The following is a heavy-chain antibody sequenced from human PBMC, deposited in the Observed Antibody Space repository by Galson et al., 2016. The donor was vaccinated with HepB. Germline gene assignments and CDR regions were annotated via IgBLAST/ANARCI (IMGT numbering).Heavy chain of an antibody. Sequence: QSGAEVKKPGESLKISCQGSGYSFTSYWIGWVRQMPGKGLEWMGIIYPDDSDTTYSPSFQGQVTISADKSISTAYLQWNSLKASDTAMYYCARRTVRSGYSDGLYWYFDLWGRGTLVTVSS. V-gene: IGHV5-51*01. J-gene: IGHJ2*01. CDR3: ARRTVRSGYSDGLYWYFDL. CDR2: IYPDDSDT. CDR1: GYSFTSYW. D-gene: IGHD3-22*01.